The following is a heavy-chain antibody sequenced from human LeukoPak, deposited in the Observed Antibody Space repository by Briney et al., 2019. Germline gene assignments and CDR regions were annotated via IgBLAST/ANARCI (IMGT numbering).Heavy chain of an antibody. V-gene: IGHV5-10-1*01. CDR3: ARHGVAAAGIVYYFDY. J-gene: IGHJ4*02. CDR2: IDPSDSYS. Sequence: GESLKISCKGSGYSFTTYWISWVRQMPGKGLEWMGTIDPSDSYSNYSPSFQGHVTISADKSISTAYLQWSSLKVSGTAMYYCARHGVAAAGIVYYFDYWGQGSPVTVSS. CDR1: GYSFTTYW. D-gene: IGHD6-13*01.